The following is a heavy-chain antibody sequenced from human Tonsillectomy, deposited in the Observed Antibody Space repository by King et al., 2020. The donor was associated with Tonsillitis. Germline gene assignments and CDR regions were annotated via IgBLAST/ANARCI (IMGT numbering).Heavy chain of an antibody. V-gene: IGHV3-30*15. Sequence: VQLVESGGGVVQPGRSLTLSCAASGFTFSTYTMHWVRQAPGKGLEWLAVISYDGRNKYYADSVKGRFTNSRDNSKNSLYFQMSSLRAEDTAVYYCGRPITPYCSSMSCQDVFDIWGQGTKVTVSS. J-gene: IGHJ3*02. CDR1: GFTFSTYT. CDR2: ISYDGRNK. D-gene: IGHD2-2*01. CDR3: GRPITPYCSSMSCQDVFDI.